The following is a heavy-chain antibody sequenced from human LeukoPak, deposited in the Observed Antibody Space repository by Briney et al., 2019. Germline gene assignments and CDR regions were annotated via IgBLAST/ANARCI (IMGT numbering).Heavy chain of an antibody. Sequence: SETLSLTCTVSGASLSNYYWSWIRQPPGKGLELIGRIYTSGSTTYNPSFKSRVTMSVDTSKNQFSLNLSSVTAADTAMYYCARGSLAPDYWGQGTLVTVSS. CDR2: IYTSGST. D-gene: IGHD2-15*01. J-gene: IGHJ4*02. CDR1: GASLSNYY. V-gene: IGHV4-4*07. CDR3: ARGSLAPDY.